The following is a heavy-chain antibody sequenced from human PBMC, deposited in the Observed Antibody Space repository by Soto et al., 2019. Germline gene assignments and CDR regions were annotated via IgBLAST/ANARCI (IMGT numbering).Heavy chain of an antibody. V-gene: IGHV3-30*18. CDR1: GFTFSSYG. Sequence: QVQLVESGGGVVQPGRSLRLSCAASGFTFSSYGMHWVRQAPGKGLEWVAVISYDGSNKYYADSVKGRFTISRDNSKNTLYLQMNSLRAEDTAVYYCAKETGVEATFDYWGQGTLVTVSS. D-gene: IGHD1-26*01. CDR2: ISYDGSNK. J-gene: IGHJ4*02. CDR3: AKETGVEATFDY.